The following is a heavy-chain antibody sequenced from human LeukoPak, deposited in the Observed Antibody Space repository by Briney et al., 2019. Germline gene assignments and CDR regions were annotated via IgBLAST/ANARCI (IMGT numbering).Heavy chain of an antibody. CDR1: GFTFSSYA. CDR2: ISGSGGST. V-gene: IGHV3-23*01. D-gene: IGHD3-22*01. CDR3: AKGLKDYYDSSGYLNWFAP. Sequence: PGGSLRLSCAASGFTFSSYAMSWVRQAPGKGLEWVSAISGSGGSTYYADSVKGRFTISRDNSKNTLYLQMNSLRAEDTAVYYCAKGLKDYYDSSGYLNWFAPWGQGTLVTVSS. J-gene: IGHJ5*02.